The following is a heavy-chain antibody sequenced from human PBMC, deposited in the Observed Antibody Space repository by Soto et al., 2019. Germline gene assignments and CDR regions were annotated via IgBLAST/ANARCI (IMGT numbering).Heavy chain of an antibody. J-gene: IGHJ6*02. Sequence: QVQLVESGGGVVQPGRSLRLSCAASGFTFSSYAMHWVCQAPGKGLEWVAVISYDGSNKNHADTVKGRFTISRDNSKNTLYLQMNSLRAEDTAVYYCARGYDFWSGYYYPYGMDVWGQGTTVTVSS. CDR3: ARGYDFWSGYYYPYGMDV. D-gene: IGHD3-3*01. CDR1: GFTFSSYA. CDR2: ISYDGSNK. V-gene: IGHV3-30-3*01.